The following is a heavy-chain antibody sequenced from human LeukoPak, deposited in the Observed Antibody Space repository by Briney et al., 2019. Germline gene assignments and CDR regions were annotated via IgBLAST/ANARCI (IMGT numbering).Heavy chain of an antibody. CDR1: GYTFTGYY. CDR2: INPNSGGT. CDR3: ARGLLSGYCSSTSCYNYNWFDP. J-gene: IGHJ5*02. V-gene: IGHV1-2*02. Sequence: ASVKVSCKASGYTFTGYYMHWVRQAPGQGLEWMGWINPNSGGTNYAQKFQGRVTITRNTSISTAYMELSSLRSEDTAVYYCARGLLSGYCSSTSCYNYNWFDPWGQGTLVTVSS. D-gene: IGHD2-2*02.